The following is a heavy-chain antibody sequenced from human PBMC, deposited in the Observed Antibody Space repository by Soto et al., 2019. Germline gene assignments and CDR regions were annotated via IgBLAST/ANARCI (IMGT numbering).Heavy chain of an antibody. CDR3: ARGLVGMTTVTTNDFDY. V-gene: IGHV3-30-3*01. D-gene: IGHD4-17*01. Sequence: GGSLRLSCAASGFTFSSYAMHWVRQAPGKGLEWVAVISYDGSNKYYADSVKGRFTISRDNSKNTLYLQMNSLRAEDTAVYYCARGLVGMTTVTTNDFDYWGQGTLVTVSS. CDR1: GFTFSSYA. J-gene: IGHJ4*02. CDR2: ISYDGSNK.